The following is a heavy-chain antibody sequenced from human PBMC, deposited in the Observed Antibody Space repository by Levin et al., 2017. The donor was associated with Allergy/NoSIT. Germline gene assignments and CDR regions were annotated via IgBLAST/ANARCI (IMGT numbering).Heavy chain of an antibody. CDR2: INHSGST. D-gene: IGHD1-1*01. V-gene: IGHV4-34*01. CDR3: ARGLNRRKLERRPSWFDP. CDR1: GGSFSGYY. Sequence: SQTLSLTCAVYGGSFSGYYWSWIRQPPGKGLEWIGEINHSGSTNYNPSLKSRVTISVDTSKNQFSLKLSSVTAADTAVYYCARGLNRRKLERRPSWFDPWGQGTLVTVSS. J-gene: IGHJ5*02.